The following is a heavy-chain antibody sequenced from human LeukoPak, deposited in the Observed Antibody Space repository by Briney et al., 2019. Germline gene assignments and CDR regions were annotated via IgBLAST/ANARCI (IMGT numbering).Heavy chain of an antibody. J-gene: IGHJ4*02. Sequence: KPSETLSLTCTVSGGSISSYYWSWLRQPPGKGLEWIGYIYYSGSTNYNPSLKSRVTISVDTSKNQFSLKLSSVTAADTAVYYCARDSEGPIDYWGQGTLVTVSS. V-gene: IGHV4-59*01. CDR2: IYYSGST. CDR1: GGSISSYY. CDR3: ARDSEGPIDY.